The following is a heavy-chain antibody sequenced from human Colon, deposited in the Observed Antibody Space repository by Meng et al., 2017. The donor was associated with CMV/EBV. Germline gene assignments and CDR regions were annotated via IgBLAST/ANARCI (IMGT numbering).Heavy chain of an antibody. J-gene: IGHJ4*02. D-gene: IGHD2-15*01. CDR2: ISYDGSNK. CDR1: GFTFSSYA. Sequence: GESLKISCAASGFTFSSYAMHWVRQAPGKGLERVAVISYDGSNKYYADSVKGRFTISRDNSKNTLYLQMNSLRAEDTAVYYCARDGWPPSLYYFDYWGQGTLVTVSS. CDR3: ARDGWPPSLYYFDY. V-gene: IGHV3-30*04.